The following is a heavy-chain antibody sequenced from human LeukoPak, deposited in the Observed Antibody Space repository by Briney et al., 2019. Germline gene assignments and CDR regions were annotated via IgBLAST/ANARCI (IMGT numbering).Heavy chain of an antibody. Sequence: GGSLRLSCAASGFSFSTYWMSWVRQAPGKGLEWVALISYDGSNKYYADSVKGRFTISRDNSKNTLYLQMNSLRVEDTAVYYCAREVEGLDYWGQGTLVTVSS. CDR3: AREVEGLDY. CDR2: ISYDGSNK. V-gene: IGHV3-30-3*01. CDR1: GFSFSTYW. J-gene: IGHJ4*02. D-gene: IGHD5-24*01.